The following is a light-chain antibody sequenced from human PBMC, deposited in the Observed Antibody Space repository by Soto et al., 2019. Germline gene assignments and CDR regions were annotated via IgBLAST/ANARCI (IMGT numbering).Light chain of an antibody. CDR3: QQSYSTPIT. CDR2: AAS. CDR1: QSISSY. J-gene: IGKJ5*01. Sequence: DIQMTQSPSALSASVGGRVTITCRASQSISSYLNWYQQKPGKAPKLLIYAASSLQSGVPSRFSGSGSGTDFTLTISSLQPEDFATYYCQQSYSTPITCGQGTRLEIK. V-gene: IGKV1-39*01.